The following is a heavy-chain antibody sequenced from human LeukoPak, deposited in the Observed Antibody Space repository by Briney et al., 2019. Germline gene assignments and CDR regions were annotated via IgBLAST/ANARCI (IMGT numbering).Heavy chain of an antibody. CDR2: ISGSGGST. V-gene: IGHV3-23*01. Sequence: GGSLRLSCAASGFTFSSYAMSWVRQAPGKGLEGVSAISGSGGSTYYADSVKGRFTISRDNSKNTLYLQMNSLRAEDTAVYYCAKGSLWFGELLADYWGQGTLVTVSS. D-gene: IGHD3-10*01. CDR1: GFTFSSYA. J-gene: IGHJ4*02. CDR3: AKGSLWFGELLADY.